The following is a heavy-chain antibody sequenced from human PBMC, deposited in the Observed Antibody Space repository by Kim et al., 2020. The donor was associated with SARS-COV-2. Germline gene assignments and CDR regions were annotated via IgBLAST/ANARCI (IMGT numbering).Heavy chain of an antibody. J-gene: IGHJ4*02. V-gene: IGHV3-23*01. CDR2: ISGNGAGT. CDR1: GFTFSNYA. D-gene: IGHD2-21*02. Sequence: GGSLRLSCAASGFTFSNYALTWVRQAPGKGLEWVSVISGNGAGTNYADSAKGRFTISRDNSRNTLYLQMNSLRAEDTALYYCAKNNPHFGDSYLDSWGQGTLVTVSS. CDR3: AKNNPHFGDSYLDS.